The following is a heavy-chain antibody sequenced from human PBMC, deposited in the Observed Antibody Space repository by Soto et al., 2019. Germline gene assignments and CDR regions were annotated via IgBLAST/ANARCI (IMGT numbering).Heavy chain of an antibody. J-gene: IGHJ4*02. CDR1: GVTFSSYS. V-gene: IGHV3-21*01. D-gene: IGHD1-7*01. CDR3: AREGHNLNYKGDY. CDR2: ISSSSSYI. Sequence: EVQLVESGGGLVKPGGSLRLSCAASGVTFSSYSMNWVRQAPGKGLEWVSSISSSSSYIYYADSVKGRFTISRDNAKNSLYVQMHSLRAEDTAVYYCAREGHNLNYKGDYCGEGTLVTVSS.